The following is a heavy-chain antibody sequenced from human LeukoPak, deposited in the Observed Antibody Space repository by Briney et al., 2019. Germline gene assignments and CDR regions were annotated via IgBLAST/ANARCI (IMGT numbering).Heavy chain of an antibody. CDR1: GGSISSGSYY. V-gene: IGHV4-61*02. CDR3: ARVSFGSGYYNYMDV. Sequence: PSETLSLTCTVSGGSISSGSYYWSWIRQPAGKGLEWIGRIYTTGSTNYNPSLKSRVTISVDTSKNQFSLKLSSVTAADTAVYYCARVSFGSGYYNYMDVWGKGATVTVSS. J-gene: IGHJ6*03. CDR2: IYTTGST. D-gene: IGHD3-10*01.